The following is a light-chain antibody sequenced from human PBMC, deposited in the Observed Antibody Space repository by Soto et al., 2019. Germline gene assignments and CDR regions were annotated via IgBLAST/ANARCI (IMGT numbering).Light chain of an antibody. CDR1: QSVNIY. Sequence: EIVLTQSPATLSLSPGERATLSCRASQSVNIYLAWYQQKPGQAPRLLIYDASNRATGIPARFSGSGSGTDFTLTISSLEPEGFAVYFCQQRSNWPTFGGGTKVQI. J-gene: IGKJ4*01. V-gene: IGKV3-11*01. CDR3: QQRSNWPT. CDR2: DAS.